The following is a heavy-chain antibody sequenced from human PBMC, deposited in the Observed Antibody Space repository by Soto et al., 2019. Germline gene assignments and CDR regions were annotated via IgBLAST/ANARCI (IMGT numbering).Heavy chain of an antibody. CDR1: EFTFSSYA. D-gene: IGHD1-7*01. CDR3: AKERTSITGTINWFDP. Sequence: GGSLRLSCAASEFTFSSYAMSWVRQAPGKGLEWVSAISGSGGSTYYAYSVKGRFTISRDNCKNTLYLQMNSLRAEDTAVYFCAKERTSITGTINWFDPWGQGTLVTVSS. V-gene: IGHV3-23*01. J-gene: IGHJ5*02. CDR2: ISGSGGST.